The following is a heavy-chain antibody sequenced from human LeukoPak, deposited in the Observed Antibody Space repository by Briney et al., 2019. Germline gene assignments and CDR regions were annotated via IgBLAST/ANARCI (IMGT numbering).Heavy chain of an antibody. CDR3: ARDHDSAYYDILTGYYMASLFDY. D-gene: IGHD3-9*01. V-gene: IGHV3-30*04. CDR2: ISYDGSNK. CDR1: GFTFSSYA. Sequence: PGRSLRLSCAASGFTFSSYAMHWVRQAPGKGLEWVAVISYDGSNKYYADSVKGRFTISRDNSKNTLYLQMSSLRAGDTAVYYCARDHDSAYYDILTGYYMASLFDYWGQGTLVTVSS. J-gene: IGHJ4*02.